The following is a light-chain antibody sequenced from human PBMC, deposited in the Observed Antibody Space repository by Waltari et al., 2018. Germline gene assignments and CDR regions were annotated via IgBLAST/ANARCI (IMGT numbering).Light chain of an antibody. J-gene: IGLJ3*02. V-gene: IGLV4-69*01. Sequence: LVLTQSPSASASLGASVTLTCSLPGEYSAYPIAWHPHLPLKGPRFLMTVNSDGSHKKGDGISDRFSGSSSDLDRYLIISRLQADDEADYFCQTWGTGFQVFGSGTKLTVL. CDR2: VNSDGSH. CDR3: QTWGTGFQV. CDR1: GEYSAYP.